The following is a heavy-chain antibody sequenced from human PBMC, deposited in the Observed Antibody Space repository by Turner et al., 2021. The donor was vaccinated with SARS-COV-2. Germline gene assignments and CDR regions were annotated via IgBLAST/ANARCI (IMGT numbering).Heavy chain of an antibody. CDR2: INDGGST. CDR3: ARGIWSLWYFDL. Sequence: QVQLQQWGAGLLKPSATLSLTGAVYGGSVSGHYWSWIRQPPGKGLEWIGEINDGGSTNYNPSLKSRVTTSVDTSKNHFSLKLSSVTAADTAVYYCARGIWSLWYFDLWGRGTLVTVSS. CDR1: GGSVSGHY. D-gene: IGHD1-1*01. J-gene: IGHJ2*01. V-gene: IGHV4-34*01.